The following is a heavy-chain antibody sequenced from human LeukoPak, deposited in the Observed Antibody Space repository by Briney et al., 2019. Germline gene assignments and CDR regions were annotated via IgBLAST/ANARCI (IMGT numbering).Heavy chain of an antibody. Sequence: GGSLRLSCAASGFTFSSYSMNWVRQAPGKGLEWVSYISSSSSTIYYADSVKGRFTISRDNAKNSLYLQMNSLRAEDTAVYYCARVDCSSTSCEPFDYWGQGTLVTVSS. V-gene: IGHV3-48*04. CDR1: GFTFSSYS. J-gene: IGHJ4*02. D-gene: IGHD2-2*01. CDR3: ARVDCSSTSCEPFDY. CDR2: ISSSSSTI.